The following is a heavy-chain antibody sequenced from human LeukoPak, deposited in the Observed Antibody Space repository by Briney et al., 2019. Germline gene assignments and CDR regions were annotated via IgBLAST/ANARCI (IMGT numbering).Heavy chain of an antibody. D-gene: IGHD1-1*01. CDR3: ASEGTTGTTWGPDY. J-gene: IGHJ4*02. V-gene: IGHV3-74*01. Sequence: GGSLRLSCAASRFTFNTYWMHWVRQAPGKGLVWVSRVDSDGYSTAYADSVKGRFTISRDNAKNTLYLQMNSLRAEDTAVYYCASEGTTGTTWGPDYWGQGTLVTVSS. CDR2: VDSDGYST. CDR1: RFTFNTYW.